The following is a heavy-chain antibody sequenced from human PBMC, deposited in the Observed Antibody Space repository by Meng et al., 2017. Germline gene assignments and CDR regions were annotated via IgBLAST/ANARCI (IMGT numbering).Heavy chain of an antibody. Sequence: ARRLPASVTLARTWAVNDELFIGEYWSQSRQPPGKGLESLAETDHSGCPNSNPSLKRRVTISVDTPKHPFPLTLSSVAAADTAVYYCAREPKATMIVDGTNFNFDSWGQGTLVTVSS. CDR1: DELFIGEY. CDR3: AREPKATMIVDGTNFNFDS. V-gene: IGHV4-34*01. D-gene: IGHD3-22*01. J-gene: IGHJ4*02. CDR2: TDHSGCP.